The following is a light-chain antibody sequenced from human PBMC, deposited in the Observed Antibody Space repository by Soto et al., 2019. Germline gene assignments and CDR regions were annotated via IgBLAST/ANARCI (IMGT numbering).Light chain of an antibody. CDR1: SSSIGSNY. V-gene: IGLV1-47*02. Sequence: QSVLTQPPSASGTPGQRVTFSCSGSSSSIGSNYVYWYQQLPGTAPKLLIYSNNQRPSGVPDRFSGSKSGTSASLVISGLRSEDEADYYCAAWDDSLSGPVFGGGTKLTVL. CDR2: SNN. CDR3: AAWDDSLSGPV. J-gene: IGLJ3*02.